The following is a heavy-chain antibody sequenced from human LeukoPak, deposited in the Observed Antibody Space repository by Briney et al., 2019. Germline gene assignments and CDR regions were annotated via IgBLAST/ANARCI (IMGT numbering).Heavy chain of an antibody. J-gene: IGHJ5*02. CDR1: GGSISSYY. V-gene: IGHV4-59*01. Sequence: SETLSLTCTVSGGSISSYYWSWIRQPPGKGLEWIGNIYYSGSTNYNPSLKSRVTISVDTSKNQFSLKLGSVTAADTAVYYCARDARYSSGWYGGNWFDPWGQGTLVTVSS. CDR3: ARDARYSSGWYGGNWFDP. CDR2: IYYSGST. D-gene: IGHD6-19*01.